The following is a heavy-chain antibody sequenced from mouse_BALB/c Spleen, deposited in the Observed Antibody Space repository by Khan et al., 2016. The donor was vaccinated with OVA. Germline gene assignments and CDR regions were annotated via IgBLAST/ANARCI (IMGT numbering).Heavy chain of an antibody. Sequence: QVQLKESGPGLVAPSQSLSITCTVSGFSLTTYGVHWVRQPPGKGLEWLGVIWAGGDTNYNSALMSRLSISKDNSKSQVFLKMNSLQTDDTAMYYCSRFYDGYYYTGDYWGQGTSVTVSS. V-gene: IGHV2-9*02. CDR2: IWAGGDT. D-gene: IGHD2-3*01. CDR1: GFSLTTYG. J-gene: IGHJ4*01. CDR3: SRFYDGYYYTGDY.